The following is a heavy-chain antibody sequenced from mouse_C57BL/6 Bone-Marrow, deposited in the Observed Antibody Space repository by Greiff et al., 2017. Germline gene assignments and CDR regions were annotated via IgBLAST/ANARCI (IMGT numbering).Heavy chain of an antibody. CDR2: INPNNGGT. CDR1: GYTFTDYN. J-gene: IGHJ2*01. Sequence: VQLQQSGPELVKPGASVKIPCKASGYTFTDYNMDWVKQSHGKSLEWIGDINPNNGGTIYNQKFKGKATLTVDKSSSTAYMVLRSLTSEDTAVYYCARKGSSGYVNYFDDWGQGTTLTVAS. CDR3: ARKGSSGYVNYFDD. V-gene: IGHV1-18*01. D-gene: IGHD3-2*02.